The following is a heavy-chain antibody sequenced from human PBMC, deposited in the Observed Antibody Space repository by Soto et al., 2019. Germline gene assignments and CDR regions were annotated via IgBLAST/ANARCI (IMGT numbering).Heavy chain of an antibody. CDR3: AKDKAWKYSDY. V-gene: IGHV3-30*18. Sequence: GGSLRLSCAASGFTFSSYSMNWVRRAPGKGLEWVAIISSDGATTYYADSVRGRFTISRDDSKNTVSLHMNSLRAEDTAVYYCAKDKAWKYSDYWGQGTLVTVSS. CDR2: ISSDGATT. CDR1: GFTFSSYS. D-gene: IGHD1-1*01. J-gene: IGHJ4*02.